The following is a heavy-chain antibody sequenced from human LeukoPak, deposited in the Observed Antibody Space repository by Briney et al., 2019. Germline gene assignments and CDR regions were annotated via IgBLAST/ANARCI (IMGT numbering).Heavy chain of an antibody. D-gene: IGHD6-19*01. J-gene: IGHJ5*02. CDR2: ISAYNGNT. CDR3: ATVRRAVSETWLDR. V-gene: IGHV1-18*01. CDR1: GYPSSDYG. Sequence: SVTVSCKASGYPSSDYGSTWVRQAPGQGLGRMGWISAYNGNTDYAQKFQDRVTFTIDTPASTAYLDLRSLRSDDTAVYYCATVRRAVSETWLDRWGQGTLVTVSS.